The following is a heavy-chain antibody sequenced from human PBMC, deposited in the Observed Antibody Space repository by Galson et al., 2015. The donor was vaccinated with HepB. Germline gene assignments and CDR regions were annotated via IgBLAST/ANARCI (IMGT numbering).Heavy chain of an antibody. CDR2: IWYDGSNK. J-gene: IGHJ4*02. Sequence: SLRLSCAASGFTFSSYGMHWVRQAPGKGLEWVAVIWYDGSNKYYADSVKGRFTISRDNSKNTLYLQMNSLRAEDTAVYYCARGDQVVPAANHQRGHYYFDYWGQGTLVTVSS. CDR3: ARGDQVVPAANHQRGHYYFDY. D-gene: IGHD2-2*01. CDR1: GFTFSSYG. V-gene: IGHV3-33*01.